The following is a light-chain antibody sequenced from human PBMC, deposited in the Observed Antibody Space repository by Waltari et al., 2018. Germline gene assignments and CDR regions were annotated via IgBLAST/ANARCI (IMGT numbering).Light chain of an antibody. V-gene: IGLV3-21*02. J-gene: IGLJ1*01. CDR3: QVWDSGSNHYV. Sequence: SYELTQPPSVSVAPGQTARITCDGDKIGSKNVHWYQHKPGQAPVLVVYDDGDRPSGIPEGVSGSNSGNTAALTISRVDAGDEAEYYCQVWDSGSNHYVFGTVTKVTVL. CDR2: DDG. CDR1: KIGSKN.